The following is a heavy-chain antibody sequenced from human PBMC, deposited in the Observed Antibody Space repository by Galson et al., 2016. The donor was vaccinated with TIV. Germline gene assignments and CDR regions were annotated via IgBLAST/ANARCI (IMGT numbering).Heavy chain of an antibody. CDR1: GASAFTFNTYG. V-gene: IGHV3-30*18. D-gene: IGHD2-15*01. CDR3: AKEETRGRRLYQYHGTDV. Sequence: SLRLSCAASGASAFTFNTYGVHWVRQAPGKGLEWVAVISYDGSNKYLGDSVKGRFTISRDNSENTVYLQMTSLTREDTAVYFCAKEETRGRRLYQYHGTDVWGQGTTVTVSS. J-gene: IGHJ6*02. CDR2: ISYDGSNK.